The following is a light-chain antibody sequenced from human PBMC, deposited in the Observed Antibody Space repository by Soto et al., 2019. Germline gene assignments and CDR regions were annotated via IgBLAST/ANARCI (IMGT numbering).Light chain of an antibody. CDR3: QQYNYWPPS. CDR2: GTS. Sequence: EIVLTQSPGTLSFSPGERATLSCRASQSVSSNLAWYQQKPGQAPRLLIHGTSTRATGVPARFSGSGSGTESTLIISSLQSEDFAVYYCQQYNYWPPSFGPGTKVDI. CDR1: QSVSSN. V-gene: IGKV3-15*01. J-gene: IGKJ3*01.